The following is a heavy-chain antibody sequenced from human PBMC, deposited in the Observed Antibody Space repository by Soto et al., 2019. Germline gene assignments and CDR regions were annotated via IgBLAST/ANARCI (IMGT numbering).Heavy chain of an antibody. Sequence: VQLVQSGAEVKESGASVKVSCKASGYTFINYGVAWVRRAPGQGPEWMGWISGSNGDTKYAQNLQNRVSLTTDTSTNTAYMELRSLRPDDTANYFCGRGGLAVSGTYDYWGQGTLVTVSS. D-gene: IGHD6-19*01. CDR1: GYTFINYG. J-gene: IGHJ4*02. CDR2: ISGSNGDT. V-gene: IGHV1-18*01. CDR3: GRGGLAVSGTYDY.